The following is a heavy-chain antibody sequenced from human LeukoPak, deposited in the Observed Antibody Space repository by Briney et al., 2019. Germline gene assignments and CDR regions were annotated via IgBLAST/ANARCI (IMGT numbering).Heavy chain of an antibody. D-gene: IGHD3-22*01. CDR1: GYTFTSYD. V-gene: IGHV1-8*01. CDR2: MNPNSGNT. J-gene: IGHJ3*02. Sequence: ASVKVSCKASGYTFTSYDINWVRQATGQGLEWMGWMNPNSGNTGYAQKFQGRVTMTRNTSISTAYMELSSLRSEDTAVYYCAXXGYYSMSDAFDIWGQGTMVTVSS. CDR3: AXXGYYSMSDAFDI.